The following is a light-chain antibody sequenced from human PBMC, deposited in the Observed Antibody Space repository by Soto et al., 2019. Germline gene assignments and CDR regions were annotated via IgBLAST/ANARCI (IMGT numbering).Light chain of an antibody. J-gene: IGLJ1*01. Sequence: QSVLTQPPSASGTPGQRVTTSCSGSFSNIGSNPVNWYQQLPGAAPKLLIHSSNQRPSGVSDRFSGSKSGTSSFLAISGLQSEDEADYYCVAWDDNLSGSFVFGTGTKATVL. CDR2: SSN. CDR1: FSNIGSNP. CDR3: VAWDDNLSGSFV. V-gene: IGLV1-44*01.